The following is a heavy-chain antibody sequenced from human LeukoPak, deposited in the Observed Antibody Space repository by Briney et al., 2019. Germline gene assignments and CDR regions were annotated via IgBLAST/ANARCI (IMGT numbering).Heavy chain of an antibody. CDR1: GFTFSNFE. Sequence: GSLRLSCVGSGFTFSNFEMNWVRQAPGKGLEWVSYITTSGTTMLYSDSVKGRFTMSRDNAKKSVYLQMNSLRVEDTAVYYCARDEFGDQDFDFWGQGTPVTVSS. CDR3: ARDEFGDQDFDF. J-gene: IGHJ4*02. V-gene: IGHV3-48*03. D-gene: IGHD3-16*01. CDR2: ITTSGTTM.